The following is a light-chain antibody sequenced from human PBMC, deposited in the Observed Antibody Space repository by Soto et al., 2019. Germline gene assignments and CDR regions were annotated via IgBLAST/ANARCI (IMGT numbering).Light chain of an antibody. CDR3: QQYGSSPPTLT. J-gene: IGKJ4*01. CDR2: GAS. CDR1: QSVSSSY. Sequence: EIVLTQSPGTLSLSPGERATLSCRASQSVSSSYLAWYQHKPGQAPRLLIYGASSRAIGIPDRFSGSGSGTDFTLTISRLEPEDFAVYYCQQYGSSPPTLTFGGGTKVEVK. V-gene: IGKV3-20*01.